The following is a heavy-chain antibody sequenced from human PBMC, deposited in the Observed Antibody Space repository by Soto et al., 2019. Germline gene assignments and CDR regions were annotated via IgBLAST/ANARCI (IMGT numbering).Heavy chain of an antibody. CDR2: INHSGST. J-gene: IGHJ5*02. Sequence: KSSDTLSLTFAVYGWAFSGYYWSWIRQPPGKGLEWIGEINHSGSTNYNPSLKSRVTISVDTSKNQFSLKLSSVTAADTAVYYCARGVVVVVTDLDLFDPWGQGTLVTVSS. V-gene: IGHV4-34*01. CDR3: ARGVVVVVTDLDLFDP. CDR1: GWAFSGYY. D-gene: IGHD3-22*01.